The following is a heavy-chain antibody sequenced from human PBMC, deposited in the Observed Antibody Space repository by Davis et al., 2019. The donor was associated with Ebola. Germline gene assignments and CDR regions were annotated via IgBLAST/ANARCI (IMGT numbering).Heavy chain of an antibody. CDR1: GYSVSSGG. D-gene: IGHD1-26*01. CDR2: TYYSSKWYH. J-gene: IGHJ4*02. V-gene: IGHV6-1*01. CDR3: ALRNLGTYSGQYLAY. Sequence: HSQTLSLTCAISGYSVSSGGWNWIRQSPSRGLEWLGRTYYSSKWYHDYAVSVKSRITINPDTSKNQFSLQLNSVTPEDTAVYYCALRNLGTYSGQYLAYWGQGILVTVSS.